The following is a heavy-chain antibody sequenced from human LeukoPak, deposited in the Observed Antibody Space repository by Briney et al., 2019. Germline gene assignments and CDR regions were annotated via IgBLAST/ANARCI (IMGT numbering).Heavy chain of an antibody. CDR3: ASKGEWELPYYYYYMDV. V-gene: IGHV4-39*01. CDR1: GGSISSSSYY. D-gene: IGHD1-26*01. Sequence: PSETLSLTCTVSGGSISSSSYYWGWIRQPPGKGLEWIGSIYYSGSTYYNPSLKSRVTISVDTSKNQFSLKLSSVTAADTAVYYCASKGEWELPYYYYYMDVWGKGTMVTISS. J-gene: IGHJ6*03. CDR2: IYYSGST.